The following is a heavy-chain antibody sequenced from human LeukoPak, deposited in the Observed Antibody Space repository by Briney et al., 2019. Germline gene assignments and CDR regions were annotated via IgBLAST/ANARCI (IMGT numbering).Heavy chain of an antibody. CDR1: GGSISSGGYY. J-gene: IGHJ6*02. CDR2: IYHSGST. Sequence: PSQTLPLTCTVSGGSISSGGYYWSWIRQPPGKGLEWIGYIYHSGSTYYNPSLKSRVTISVDRSKNQFSLKLSSVTAADTAVYYCARGVPRLWFGTGVPGHYGMDVWGQGTTVTVSS. CDR3: ARGVPRLWFGTGVPGHYGMDV. D-gene: IGHD3-10*01. V-gene: IGHV4-30-2*01.